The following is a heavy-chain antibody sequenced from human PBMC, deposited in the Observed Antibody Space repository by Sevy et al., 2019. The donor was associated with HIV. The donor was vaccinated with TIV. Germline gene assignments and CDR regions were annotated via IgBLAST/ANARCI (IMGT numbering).Heavy chain of an antibody. V-gene: IGHV3-15*01. Sequence: GESLKISCAVSGLTFNNAWMNWVRQAPGTGLQWVGLIKSKIDGETTDYAAPVKGRFTISRDDSKNTLFLQMNSLKIEDTAVYYCATAPGYYDSAPFDYWGPGTLVTVFS. CDR2: IKSKIDGETT. D-gene: IGHD3-9*01. CDR1: GLTFNNAW. J-gene: IGHJ4*02. CDR3: ATAPGYYDSAPFDY.